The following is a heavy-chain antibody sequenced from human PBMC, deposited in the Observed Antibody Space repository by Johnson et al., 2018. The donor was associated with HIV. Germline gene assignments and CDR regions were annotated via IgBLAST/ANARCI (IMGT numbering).Heavy chain of an antibody. J-gene: IGHJ3*02. CDR2: IKSKTDGGTT. CDR3: TTESGYSGYDLQLGAFDI. CDR1: GFIFSNAW. V-gene: IGHV3-15*01. Sequence: VLLVESGGGLVKREGSLRLSCAPSGFIFSNAWMSWVRQAPGKGLEWVGHIKSKTDGGTTDYAAPVKGRFTISRDDSKNTLYLQMNSLKIEDTAVYYCTTESGYSGYDLQLGAFDIWGQGTMVTVSS. D-gene: IGHD5-12*01.